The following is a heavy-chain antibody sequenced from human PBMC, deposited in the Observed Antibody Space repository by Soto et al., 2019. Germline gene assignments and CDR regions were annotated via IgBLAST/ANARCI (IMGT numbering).Heavy chain of an antibody. J-gene: IGHJ4*02. V-gene: IGHV3-30*18. CDR2: ISYDGSNK. Sequence: QVQLVESGGGVVQPGRSLRLSCAASGFTFSSYGMHWVRQAPGKGLEWVAVISYDGSNKYYADSVKGRFTISRDNSKNTLYLQMNSLRAEDTGVYYCAKVGSSGYSYGYFDYWGQGTLVTVSS. CDR1: GFTFSSYG. CDR3: AKVGSSGYSYGYFDY. D-gene: IGHD5-18*01.